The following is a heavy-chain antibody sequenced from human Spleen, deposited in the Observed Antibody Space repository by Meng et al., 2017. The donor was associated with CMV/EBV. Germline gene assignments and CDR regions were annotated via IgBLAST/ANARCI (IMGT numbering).Heavy chain of an antibody. CDR1: GFTFSDYY. J-gene: IGHJ6*02. V-gene: IGHV3-49*03. Sequence: GESLKISCAASGFTFSDYYMSWIRQAPGKGLEWVGFIRSKAYGGTTEYAASVKGRFTISRDDSKSIAYLQMNSLKTEDTAVYYCTRGRTAVYYYYGMDVWGQGTTVTVSS. CDR3: TRGRTAVYYYYGMDV. CDR2: IRSKAYGGTT.